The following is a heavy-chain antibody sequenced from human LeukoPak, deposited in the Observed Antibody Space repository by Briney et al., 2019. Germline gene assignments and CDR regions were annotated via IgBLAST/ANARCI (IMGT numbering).Heavy chain of an antibody. D-gene: IGHD3-22*01. J-gene: IGHJ4*02. CDR1: GYTLTELS. CDR3: ATDLGYDSSGYYYSGVY. CDR2: FDPEDGET. V-gene: IGHV1-24*01. Sequence: ASVKVSCKVSGYTLTELSMHWVRQAPGKGLEWMGGFDPEDGETIYAQKFQGRVTMTEDTSTDTAYMELNSLRSEDTAVYYCATDLGYDSSGYYYSGVYWGQGTLVTVSS.